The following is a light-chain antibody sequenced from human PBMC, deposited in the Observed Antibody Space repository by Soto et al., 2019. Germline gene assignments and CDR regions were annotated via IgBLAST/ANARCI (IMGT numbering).Light chain of an antibody. CDR1: QSVSSN. CDR2: SAS. CDR3: QQYKDRPLYT. Sequence: EILMTQSPATLSVSPGERATLSCRASQSVSSNLAWYQQKPGQAPRLLIYSASTRATGIPARFSGTGSGTDFTLTISSLQSEDFAVYFCQQYKDRPLYTFGQGTKLEIK. V-gene: IGKV3-15*01. J-gene: IGKJ2*01.